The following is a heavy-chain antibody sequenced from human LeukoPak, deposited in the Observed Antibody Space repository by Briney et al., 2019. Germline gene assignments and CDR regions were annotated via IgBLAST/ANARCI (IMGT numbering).Heavy chain of an antibody. CDR3: ARDQYDSGGYYVPSDY. V-gene: IGHV3-53*05. J-gene: IGHJ4*02. CDR1: GFTVSDNY. D-gene: IGHD3-22*01. CDR2: IYSGGST. Sequence: GGSLRLSCAVSGFTVSDNYMTWVRQAPGKGLEWVSVIYSGGSTYYADSVTGRFTISRDNSKNTLYLQMNSLRVEDTAVYYCARDQYDSGGYYVPSDYWGQGSLVTVSS.